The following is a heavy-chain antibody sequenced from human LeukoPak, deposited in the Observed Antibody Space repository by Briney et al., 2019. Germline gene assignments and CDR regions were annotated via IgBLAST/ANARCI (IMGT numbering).Heavy chain of an antibody. CDR1: GYTFTSYG. V-gene: IGHV1-18*01. CDR2: ISAYNGNT. J-gene: IGHJ4*02. D-gene: IGHD1-26*01. CDR3: ARDVGPQSSTPAGY. Sequence: ASVKVSCKASGYTFTSYGISWVRQAPGQGLEWMGWISAYNGNTNYAQELQGRVTMTTDTSTSTAYMELRSLRSDDTAVYYCARDVGPQSSTPAGYWGQGTLVTVSS.